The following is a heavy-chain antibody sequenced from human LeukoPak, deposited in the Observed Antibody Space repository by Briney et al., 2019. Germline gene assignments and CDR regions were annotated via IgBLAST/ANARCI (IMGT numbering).Heavy chain of an antibody. V-gene: IGHV1-2*02. CDR3: VRSGSYGFFDY. J-gene: IGHJ4*02. Sequence: ASVKLSRKASGYTFTGYYMHWVRQAPGPGLEWMGWINPNSGGTNYAQKFQGRVTMTRDTSISTAYMELSRLRSDDTAVYYCVRSGSYGFFDYWGQGTLVTVSS. D-gene: IGHD1-26*01. CDR1: GYTFTGYY. CDR2: INPNSGGT.